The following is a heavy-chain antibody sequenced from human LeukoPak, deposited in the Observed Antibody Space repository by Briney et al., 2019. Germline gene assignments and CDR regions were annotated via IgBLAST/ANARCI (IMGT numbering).Heavy chain of an antibody. V-gene: IGHV1-18*01. J-gene: IGHJ5*02. D-gene: IGHD3-10*01. CDR3: ARDHGDGSETMFDP. Sequence: ASETVSCKASRYTFTSYGISWVPQAPGQGPQLMVWIRAYNGNTNYAQKLQGRVTMTTDASTSTAYMELRSLRSDDTAVYYCARDHGDGSETMFDPWGQGTLVTVSS. CDR2: IRAYNGNT. CDR1: RYTFTSYG.